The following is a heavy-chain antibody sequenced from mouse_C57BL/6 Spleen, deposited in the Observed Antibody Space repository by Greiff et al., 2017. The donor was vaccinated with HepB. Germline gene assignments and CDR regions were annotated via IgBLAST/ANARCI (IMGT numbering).Heavy chain of an antibody. D-gene: IGHD1-1*01. CDR1: GYTFTDYN. V-gene: IGHV1-22*01. J-gene: IGHJ4*01. CDR3: AINYYGSSYAMDY. CDR2: INPNNGGT. Sequence: EVQLQQSGPELVKPGASVKMSCKASGYTFTDYNMHWVKQSHGKSLEWIGYINPNNGGTSYNQKFKGKATLTVDKSSSTAYMELRSLTSEDSAVYYCAINYYGSSYAMDYWGQGTSVTVSS.